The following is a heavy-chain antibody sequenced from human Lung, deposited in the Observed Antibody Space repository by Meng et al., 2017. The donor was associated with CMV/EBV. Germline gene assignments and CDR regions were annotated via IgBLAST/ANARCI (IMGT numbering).Heavy chain of an antibody. CDR1: GGSFSGYY. D-gene: IGHD1-26*01. Sequence: SXTLSLTCAVYGGSFSGYYWSWIRQPPGKGLEWIGEINHSGSTNYNPSLKSRVTISVDTSKNQFSLKLSSVTAADTAVYYCARRGRATVGYWVQGTLVTVSS. CDR3: ARRGRATVGY. V-gene: IGHV4-34*01. J-gene: IGHJ4*02. CDR2: INHSGST.